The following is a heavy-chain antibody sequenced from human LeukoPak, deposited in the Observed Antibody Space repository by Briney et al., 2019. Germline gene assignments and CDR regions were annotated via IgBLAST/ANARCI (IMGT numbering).Heavy chain of an antibody. J-gene: IGHJ4*02. Sequence: SQTLSLTCTVSGGSISSGDYYWSWIRQHPGKGLEWIGYIYYSGSTHHNPSLKSRVTISVDTSKNQFSLKLNSVTAADTAVYYCATYGDYRSFDYWGQGTLVTVSS. V-gene: IGHV4-31*03. D-gene: IGHD4-17*01. CDR2: IYYSGST. CDR1: GGSISSGDYY. CDR3: ATYGDYRSFDY.